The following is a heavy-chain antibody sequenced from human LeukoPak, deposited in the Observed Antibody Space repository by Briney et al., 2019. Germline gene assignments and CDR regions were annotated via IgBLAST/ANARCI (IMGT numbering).Heavy chain of an antibody. CDR3: TRELGGFDH. V-gene: IGHV6-1*01. Sequence: QTLSLTCAISGDSVSSNSAAWNWIRQSPSRGLEWLGRTYYRSQWYNEYEPSVRSRIIITTDTSANHVSLQLNSVTPEDTAAYYCTRELGGFDHWGQGTLVTVSS. J-gene: IGHJ4*02. D-gene: IGHD3-16*01. CDR1: GDSVSSNSAA. CDR2: TYYRSQWYN.